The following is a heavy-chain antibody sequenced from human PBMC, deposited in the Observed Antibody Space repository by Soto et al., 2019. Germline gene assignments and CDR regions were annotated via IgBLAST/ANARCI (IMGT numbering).Heavy chain of an antibody. CDR2: IIPIFGTA. D-gene: IGHD3-22*01. Sequence: GASVKVSCKASGGTFSSYAISWVRQAPGQGLEWMGGIIPIFGTANYAQKFQGRVTITADKSTSTAYMELSSLRSEDTAVYYCARVFDSLPVSGYYSYWGQGTLVTVSS. CDR1: GGTFSSYA. J-gene: IGHJ4*02. CDR3: ARVFDSLPVSGYYSY. V-gene: IGHV1-69*06.